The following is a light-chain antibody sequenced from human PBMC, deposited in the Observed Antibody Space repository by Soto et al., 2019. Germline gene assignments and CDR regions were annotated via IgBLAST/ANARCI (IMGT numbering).Light chain of an antibody. V-gene: IGLV2-14*01. CDR2: DVS. CDR1: SSDVGGYNY. Sequence: QSALTQPASVSGSPGQSITISCTGTSSDVGGYNYVSWYQQHPGKAPKVMIYDVSNRPSGVSNRFSGSKSGNTASLTISGLQAEDEADYYCSSYTSSSFYDFGTGTKLTVL. CDR3: SSYTSSSFYD. J-gene: IGLJ1*01.